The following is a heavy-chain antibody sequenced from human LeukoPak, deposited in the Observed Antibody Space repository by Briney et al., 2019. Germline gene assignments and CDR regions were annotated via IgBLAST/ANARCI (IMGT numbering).Heavy chain of an antibody. V-gene: IGHV3-13*01. Sequence: PGGSLRLSCAASGFAFSSYDMHWVRQVSGKGLEWVSAIGHAGDTYYADSVKGRFTISRDNSKNTLYLQMNSLRAEDTAVYYCAKGAGRSWYFDYWGQGTLVTVSS. J-gene: IGHJ4*02. CDR1: GFAFSSYD. CDR3: AKGAGRSWYFDY. CDR2: IGHAGDT. D-gene: IGHD1-26*01.